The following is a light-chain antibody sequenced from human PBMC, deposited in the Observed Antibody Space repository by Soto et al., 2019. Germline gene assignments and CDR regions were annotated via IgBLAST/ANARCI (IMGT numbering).Light chain of an antibody. J-gene: IGKJ1*01. CDR2: GVS. CDR3: QQYDTSPWT. Sequence: EIVLTQSPDTLSLSPGERATLYCRASQSVNNGFLAWYQQKPGQAPRLLISGVSSRAAGIPDRITGSGSGTDYTRTISRLGPEDFAVYYCQQYDTSPWTFGQGTRVE. V-gene: IGKV3-20*01. CDR1: QSVNNGF.